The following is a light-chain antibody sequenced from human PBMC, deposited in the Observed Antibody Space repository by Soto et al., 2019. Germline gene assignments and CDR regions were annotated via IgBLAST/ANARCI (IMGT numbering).Light chain of an antibody. CDR3: QQYGSSPPT. CDR2: GAS. J-gene: IGKJ4*01. V-gene: IGKV3-20*01. CDR1: QNVYNNY. Sequence: EIVVTQSPGTLSLSPGERATLSCRASQNVYNNYLAWYQQKPGQAPRLLINGASSRATGIPDKFSGSGSGTDVTLSISRLEPEDFAVYYCQQYGSSPPTVGGGTNVAIQ.